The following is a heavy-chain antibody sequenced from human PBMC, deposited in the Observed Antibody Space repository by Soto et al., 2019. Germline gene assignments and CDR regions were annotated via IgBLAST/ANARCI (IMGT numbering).Heavy chain of an antibody. J-gene: IGHJ4*02. CDR1: GFTFRSYS. D-gene: IGHD6-13*01. V-gene: IGHV3-23*01. CDR3: ARSLSIAAAGIGY. CDR2: ISGSGGNT. Sequence: GGSLRLSCAASGFTFRSYSMNWVRQAPGKGLEWVSVISGSGGNTYYADSVKGRFTISVDTSKNQFSLKLSSVTAADTAVYYCARSLSIAAAGIGYWGQGTLVTVSS.